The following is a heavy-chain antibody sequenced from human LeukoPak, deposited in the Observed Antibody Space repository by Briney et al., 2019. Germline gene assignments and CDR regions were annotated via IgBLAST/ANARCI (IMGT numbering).Heavy chain of an antibody. CDR2: INPSGGST. J-gene: IGHJ3*02. D-gene: IGHD3-22*01. V-gene: IGHV1-46*01. CDR3: ARKTYYYDSSGYLDGAFDI. Sequence: PWASVKVSCKASGYTFTSYYMHWVRQAPGQGLEWMGIINPSGGSTSYAQKFQGRVTMTRDTSTSTVYMELSSLRSENTAVYYCARKTYYYDSSGYLDGAFDIWGQGTMVTVSS. CDR1: GYTFTSYY.